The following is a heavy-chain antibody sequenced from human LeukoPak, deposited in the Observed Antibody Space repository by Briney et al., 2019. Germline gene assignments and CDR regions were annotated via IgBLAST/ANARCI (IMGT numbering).Heavy chain of an antibody. J-gene: IGHJ4*02. CDR3: ARDPTYYYDSSGYPLYYFGY. V-gene: IGHV1-46*03. D-gene: IGHD3-22*01. CDR2: INPSGGST. CDR1: GYTFTSYY. Sequence: ASVKVSCKASGYTFTSYYMHWVRQAPGQGLEWMGIINPSGGSTSYAQKFQGRVTMTRDTSTSTVYMELSSLRSEDTAVYYCARDPTYYYDSSGYPLYYFGYWGQGTLVTVSS.